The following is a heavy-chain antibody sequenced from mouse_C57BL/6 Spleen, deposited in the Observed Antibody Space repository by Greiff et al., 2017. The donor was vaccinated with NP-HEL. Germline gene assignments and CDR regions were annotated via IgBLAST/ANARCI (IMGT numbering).Heavy chain of an antibody. CDR2: ISNKANGYTT. Sequence: EVKLQESGGGLVQPGGSLSLSCAASGFTFTDYYMSWVRQPPGKALEWLGFISNKANGYTTEYSASVKGRFTISRDNSQNVLYLHMNALRAEDSATYYFARYIKESDGYNYYAMDYWGQGTSVTVSS. J-gene: IGHJ4*01. CDR3: ARYIKESDGYNYYAMDY. D-gene: IGHD2-3*01. V-gene: IGHV7-3*01. CDR1: GFTFTDYY.